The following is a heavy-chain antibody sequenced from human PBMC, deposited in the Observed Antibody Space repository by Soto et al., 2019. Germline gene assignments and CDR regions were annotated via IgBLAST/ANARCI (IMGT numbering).Heavy chain of an antibody. CDR1: GASISSGSW. Sequence: QVHLQESGPGLVKPSGTLSLTCAVSGASISSGSWWSWVRQPPGKGLEWIGEIFHDGSTNYNPFLKSRVTMSVDKSKNYFSLELTSVTAADTALYYCARDEYNDSSDWGQGTLVTVSS. V-gene: IGHV4-4*02. D-gene: IGHD1-1*01. CDR3: ARDEYNDSSD. J-gene: IGHJ4*02. CDR2: IFHDGST.